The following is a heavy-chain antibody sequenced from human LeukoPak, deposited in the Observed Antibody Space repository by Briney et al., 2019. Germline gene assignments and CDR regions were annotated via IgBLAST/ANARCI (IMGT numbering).Heavy chain of an antibody. CDR3: ARGYGASVPHKPPG. Sequence: GGSLRLSCAASRFTFGSYAMHWVRQAPGKGLEWVAVISYDGSNKYYADSVKGRFTISRDNSKNTLYLQMNSLRAEDTAVYYCARGYGASVPHKPPGWGKGATVTGSS. CDR1: RFTFGSYA. CDR2: ISYDGSNK. J-gene: IGHJ6*04. D-gene: IGHD4-17*01. V-gene: IGHV3-30*04.